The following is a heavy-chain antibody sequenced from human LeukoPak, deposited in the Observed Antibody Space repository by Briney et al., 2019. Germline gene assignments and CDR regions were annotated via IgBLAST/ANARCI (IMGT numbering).Heavy chain of an antibody. D-gene: IGHD3-16*02. CDR3: ASSLDYDYVWGSYPVSYYYYYMDV. CDR2: IYYSGST. V-gene: IGHV4-39*01. Sequence: GSLRLSCAASGFTFSSYWMSWVRQPPGKGLEWIGSIYYSGSTYYNPSLKSRVTISVDTSKNQFSLKLSSVTAADTAVYYCASSLDYDYVWGSYPVSYYYYYMDVWGKGTTVTVSS. J-gene: IGHJ6*03. CDR1: GFTFSSYW.